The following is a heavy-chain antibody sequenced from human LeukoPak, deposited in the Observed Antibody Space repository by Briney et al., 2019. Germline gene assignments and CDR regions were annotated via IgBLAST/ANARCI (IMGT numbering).Heavy chain of an antibody. CDR2: IYYSGST. Sequence: SETLSLTCTVSGGSISSYYWSWIRQPPGKGLEWIRYIYYSGSTNYNPSLKSRVTISVDTSKNQFSLKLSSVTAADTAVYYCATPSLGYCSSTSCYDWYFDLWGRGTLVTVSS. D-gene: IGHD2-2*01. CDR1: GGSISSYY. V-gene: IGHV4-59*01. CDR3: ATPSLGYCSSTSCYDWYFDL. J-gene: IGHJ2*01.